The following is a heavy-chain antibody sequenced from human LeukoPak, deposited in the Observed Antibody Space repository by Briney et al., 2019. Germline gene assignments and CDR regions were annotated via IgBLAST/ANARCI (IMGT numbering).Heavy chain of an antibody. J-gene: IGHJ3*02. D-gene: IGHD3-10*01. V-gene: IGHV3-74*01. CDR3: ARDPWQFAHDAFDI. Sequence: PGGSLRLSCAASGFTFSNCWMHWVRQAPGKGLVWVSRIKSDGSSTSYADSVKGRFTISRDNAKNTLYLQMNSLRAEDTAVYYCARDPWQFAHDAFDIWGRGTMVTVSS. CDR1: GFTFSNCW. CDR2: IKSDGSST.